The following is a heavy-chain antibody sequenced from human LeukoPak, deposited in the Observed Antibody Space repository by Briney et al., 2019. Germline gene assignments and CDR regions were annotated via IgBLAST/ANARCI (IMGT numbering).Heavy chain of an antibody. Sequence: ASVKVSCKASGGTFSSYAISWVRQAPGQGLEWLGLISPSGDKTWNAQKFQGRVTMTRDMSTSTAYMELSSLRSEDTAVYYCARGGEYDILTGYFRFDPWGQGTLVTVSS. CDR2: ISPSGDKT. V-gene: IGHV1-46*01. CDR3: ARGGEYDILTGYFRFDP. J-gene: IGHJ5*02. CDR1: GGTFSSYA. D-gene: IGHD3-9*01.